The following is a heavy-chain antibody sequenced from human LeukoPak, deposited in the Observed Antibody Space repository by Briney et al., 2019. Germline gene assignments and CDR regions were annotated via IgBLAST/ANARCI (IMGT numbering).Heavy chain of an antibody. CDR1: GFTFTSSA. V-gene: IGHV1-58*01. CDR2: IVVGSGNT. J-gene: IGHJ2*01. Sequence: SVKVSCKASGFTFTSSAVQWVQQARGQRLEWIGWIVVGSGNTNYAQKFQERVTITRDMSTSTAYMELSSLRSEDTAVYYCARAPFDDILTGTDPMDWYFDLWGRGTLVTVSS. D-gene: IGHD3-9*01. CDR3: ARAPFDDILTGTDPMDWYFDL.